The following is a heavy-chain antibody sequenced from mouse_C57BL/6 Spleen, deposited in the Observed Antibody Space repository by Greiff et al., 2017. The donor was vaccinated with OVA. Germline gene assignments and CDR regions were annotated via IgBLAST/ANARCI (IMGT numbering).Heavy chain of an antibody. Sequence: VQLQQSGPELVKPGASVKMSCKASGYTFTDYNMHWVKQSHGKSLEWIGYINPNNGGTSYNQKFKGKATLTVNKSSSTAYMELRSLTSEDSAVYYCARDGSSSYYFDYWGQGTTLTVSS. CDR1: GYTFTDYN. V-gene: IGHV1-22*01. D-gene: IGHD1-1*01. J-gene: IGHJ2*01. CDR3: ARDGSSSYYFDY. CDR2: INPNNGGT.